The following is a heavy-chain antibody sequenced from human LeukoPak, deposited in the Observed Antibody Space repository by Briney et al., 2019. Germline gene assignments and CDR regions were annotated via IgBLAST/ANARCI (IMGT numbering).Heavy chain of an antibody. J-gene: IGHJ3*02. Sequence: PSETLFLTCTVSGDSISRDYWSCIRQPPGKGLEWIGYIYYSGSTNYNPSLKSRVTISLDTSKNQFPLKLSSVTAADTAVYYCARDRRNSDAFDIWGQGTMVTVSS. CDR3: ARDRRNSDAFDI. V-gene: IGHV4-59*01. CDR2: IYYSGST. CDR1: GDSISRDY. D-gene: IGHD1-1*01.